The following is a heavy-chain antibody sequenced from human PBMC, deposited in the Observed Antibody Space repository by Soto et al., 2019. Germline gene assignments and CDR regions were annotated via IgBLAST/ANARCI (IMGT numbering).Heavy chain of an antibody. Sequence: QVQLQESGPGLVKPSETLSLTCSVSGGSVSSGVYYWSWIRPPPGTGLEWIGFIYPSGSTNYNPALKSRVTISVDTSKNHFSLKLSSVTASDTDVYYCARGRSWADCGGDCFPHNWFDPWGQGTLVTVSS. CDR2: IYPSGST. CDR3: ARGRSWADCGGDCFPHNWFDP. CDR1: GGSVSSGVYY. V-gene: IGHV4-61*08. D-gene: IGHD2-21*02. J-gene: IGHJ5*02.